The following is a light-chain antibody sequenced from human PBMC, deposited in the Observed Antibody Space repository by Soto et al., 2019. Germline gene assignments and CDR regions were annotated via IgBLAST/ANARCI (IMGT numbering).Light chain of an antibody. J-gene: IGKJ4*01. CDR2: DAS. CDR3: QQINSFPVT. Sequence: DLQLTQSPSFLSASVGDRVTITCRASQGISSYLAWYQQRPGKAPKLLIYDASTLQSGVPSGFSGSGSGTEFTLTISSLQPEDFATYYCQQINSFPVTFGGGTKVEIK. CDR1: QGISSY. V-gene: IGKV1-9*01.